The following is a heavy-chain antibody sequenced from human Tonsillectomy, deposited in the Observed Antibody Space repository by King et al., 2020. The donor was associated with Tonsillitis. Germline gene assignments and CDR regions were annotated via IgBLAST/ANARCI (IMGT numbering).Heavy chain of an antibody. Sequence: QLQESSPVLVKPSETLSLTCSVSGYSISSGYYWGRIRQSPGKGLEWIGSIYHSGTTYDNPTFKSRVTISVDTSKNQFSLKLDSVTAADTAVYYCARGRNVGYGIEDYWGQGTLVTVSS. J-gene: IGHJ4*02. CDR3: ARGRNVGYGIEDY. V-gene: IGHV4-38-2*02. CDR1: GYSISSGYY. CDR2: IYHSGTT. D-gene: IGHD5-12*01.